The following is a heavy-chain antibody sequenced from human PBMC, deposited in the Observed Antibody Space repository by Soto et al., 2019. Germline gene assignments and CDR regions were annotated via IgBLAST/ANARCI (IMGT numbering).Heavy chain of an antibody. D-gene: IGHD1-26*01. Sequence: QVPLVQSGAEVKKPGASVKVSCKASGYTFTSYAMHWVRQAPGQRLEWMGWINAGNGNTKYSQKFQGRVTITRDTSASTAYMEQSSLRSEDTAVYYCARGLGLYYFDYWGQGTLVTVSS. V-gene: IGHV1-3*01. CDR3: ARGLGLYYFDY. CDR1: GYTFTSYA. CDR2: INAGNGNT. J-gene: IGHJ4*02.